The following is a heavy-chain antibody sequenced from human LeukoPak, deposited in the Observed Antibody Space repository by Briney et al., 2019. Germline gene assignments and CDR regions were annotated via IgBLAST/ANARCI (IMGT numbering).Heavy chain of an antibody. CDR1: GGTFSSYA. J-gene: IGHJ5*02. Sequence: SVKVSCKASGGTFSSYAISGVRQAPGQGLEWMVGIIPIFGTANYAQKFQGRVTITADKSTSTAYMELSSLRSEDTAVYYCARDPYGSSNWFDPWGQGTLVTVSS. CDR3: ARDPYGSSNWFDP. CDR2: IIPIFGTA. V-gene: IGHV1-69*06. D-gene: IGHD3-10*01.